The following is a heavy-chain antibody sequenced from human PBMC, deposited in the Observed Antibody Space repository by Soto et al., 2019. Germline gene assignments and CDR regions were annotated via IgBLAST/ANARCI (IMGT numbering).Heavy chain of an antibody. D-gene: IGHD3-22*01. V-gene: IGHV3-64*01. CDR3: SSHRSGYSYTSDL. Sequence: PGGSLRLSCAASGFTFSSYAMHWVRQAPGKGLEYVSAISSNGGSTYYANSVKGRFTISRDNSKNTLYLQMGSLRAEDMAVYYCSSHRSGYSYTSDLWRHATMVTV. CDR1: GFTFSSYA. J-gene: IGHJ3*01. CDR2: ISSNGGST.